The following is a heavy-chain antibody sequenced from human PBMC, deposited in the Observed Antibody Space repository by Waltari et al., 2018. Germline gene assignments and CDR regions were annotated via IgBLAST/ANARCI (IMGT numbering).Heavy chain of an antibody. Sequence: QVQLVQSGAEVKKPGASVKVSCKASGYTFTGYYMHWVRQAPGQGLEWMGRINPKSGGTNYAQKFQGRATMTRDTSISTAYMERSRLGSDDTAVYYCAREETVTTRLPFDYWGQGTLVTVSS. CDR1: GYTFTGYY. CDR2: INPKSGGT. D-gene: IGHD4-17*01. CDR3: AREETVTTRLPFDY. V-gene: IGHV1-2*06. J-gene: IGHJ4*02.